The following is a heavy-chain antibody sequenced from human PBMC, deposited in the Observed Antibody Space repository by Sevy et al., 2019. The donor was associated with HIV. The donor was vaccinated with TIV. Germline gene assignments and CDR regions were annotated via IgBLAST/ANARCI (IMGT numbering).Heavy chain of an antibody. J-gene: IGHJ4*02. CDR3: ASVRGYSTIIRGRFDH. Sequence: GGSLRLSCAASGFSFSTYGLHWVRQAPGKGLEWVALISFDGSNKYYADSVKGRFAISRDNSNNTLYLEMNSLRREDTAVYYCASVRGYSTIIRGRFDHWGQGTLVTVSS. CDR2: ISFDGSNK. V-gene: IGHV3-30*03. CDR1: GFSFSTYG. D-gene: IGHD5-12*01.